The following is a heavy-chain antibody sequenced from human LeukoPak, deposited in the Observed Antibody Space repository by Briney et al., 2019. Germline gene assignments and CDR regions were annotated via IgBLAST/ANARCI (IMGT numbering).Heavy chain of an antibody. CDR2: ISSNEGST. D-gene: IGHD3-22*01. J-gene: IGHJ4*02. CDR1: GFTFSSYA. Sequence: PGGSLRLSCAASGFTFSSYAMHWVRQAPGKGLEYVSAISSNEGSTYYANSVKGRFTISRDNSKNTLYLQVGSLRAEDMAVYYCARSSGYSDYWGQGTLVTVSS. CDR3: ARSSGYSDY. V-gene: IGHV3-64*01.